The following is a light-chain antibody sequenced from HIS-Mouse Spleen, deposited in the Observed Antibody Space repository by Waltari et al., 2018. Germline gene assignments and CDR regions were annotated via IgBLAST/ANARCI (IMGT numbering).Light chain of an antibody. CDR2: DDS. V-gene: IGLV3-21*03. CDR1: NIGSKI. J-gene: IGLJ2*01. Sequence: SYVLTQPPSVSVAPGKTARITCGGNNIGSKIVPWYQQKPGQAPVLVVYDDSDRPSGIPERFSGPNPGTTATLTISRVEAGDEADYYCQVWDSSSDHVVFGGGTKLTVL. CDR3: QVWDSSSDHVV.